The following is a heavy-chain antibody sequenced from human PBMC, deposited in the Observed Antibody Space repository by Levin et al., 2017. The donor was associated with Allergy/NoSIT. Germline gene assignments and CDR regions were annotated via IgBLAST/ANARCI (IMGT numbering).Heavy chain of an antibody. V-gene: IGHV1-69*06. D-gene: IGHD3-3*01. CDR2: IIPIFGTA. CDR3: ASGPALDYDFWSGYYYDYYDYYMDV. CDR1: GGTFSSYA. Sequence: SVKVSCKASGGTFSSYAISWVRQAPGQGLEWMGGIIPIFGTANYAQKFQGRVTITADKSTSTAYMELSSLRSEDTAVYYCASGPALDYDFWSGYYYDYYDYYMDVWGKGTTVTVSS. J-gene: IGHJ6*03.